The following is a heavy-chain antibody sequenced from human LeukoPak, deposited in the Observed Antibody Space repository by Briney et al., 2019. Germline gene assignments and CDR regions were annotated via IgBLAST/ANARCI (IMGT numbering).Heavy chain of an antibody. CDR3: ARAKVSYSSGWYYYYYYGMDV. V-gene: IGHV3-64*01. J-gene: IGHJ6*02. D-gene: IGHD6-19*01. CDR2: ISSNGGST. CDR1: GFTFSSYA. Sequence: GGSLRLSCAASGFTFSSYAMHWVRQAPGKGLEYVSAISSNGGSTYYANSVKGRFTISRDNSKNTLYLQMGSLRAEDMAVYYCARAKVSYSSGWYYYYYYGMDVWGQGTTVTVSS.